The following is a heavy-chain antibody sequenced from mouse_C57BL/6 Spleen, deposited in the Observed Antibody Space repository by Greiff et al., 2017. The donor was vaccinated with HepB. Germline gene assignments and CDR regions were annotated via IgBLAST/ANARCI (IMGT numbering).Heavy chain of an antibody. Sequence: QVQLKQSGAELVKPGASVKISCKASGYAFSSYWMNWVKQRPGKGLEWIGQIYPGDGDTNYNGKFKGKATLTADKSSSTAYMQLSSLTSEDSAVYFCARRAYDYNDAMDYWGQGTSVTVSS. CDR1: GYAFSSYW. V-gene: IGHV1-80*01. D-gene: IGHD2-4*01. CDR3: ARRAYDYNDAMDY. J-gene: IGHJ4*01. CDR2: IYPGDGDT.